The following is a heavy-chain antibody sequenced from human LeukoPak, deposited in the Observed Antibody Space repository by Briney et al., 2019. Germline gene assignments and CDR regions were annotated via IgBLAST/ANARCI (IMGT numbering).Heavy chain of an antibody. J-gene: IGHJ4*02. CDR3: ARVRGIAAVGSSSV. D-gene: IGHD6-13*01. CDR1: AFPFSDYW. V-gene: IGHV3-7*01. CDR2: IKEDGSEK. Sequence: GGSLRLSCAASAFPFSDYWMTWVRLPPGRGLEGVAHIKEDGSEKYYVDSVEGRFTISRDNAENSLFLQMNSLRADDTAVYYCARVRGIAAVGSSSVWGRGTLVTVSS.